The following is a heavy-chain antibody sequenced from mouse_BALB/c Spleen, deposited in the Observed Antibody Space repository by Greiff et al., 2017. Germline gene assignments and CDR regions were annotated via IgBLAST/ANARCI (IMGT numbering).Heavy chain of an antibody. J-gene: IGHJ1*01. CDR2: ISSGGSYT. D-gene: IGHD1-1*01. CDR1: GFTFSSYT. CDR3: TSRHYGSSYRYWYFDV. Sequence: EVQLVESGGGLVKPGGSLKLSCAASGFTFSSYTMSWVRQTPEKRLEWVATISSGGSYTYYPDSVKGRFTISRDNAKNTLYLQMSSLKSEDTAMYYCTSRHYGSSYRYWYFDVWGAGTTVTVSS. V-gene: IGHV5-6-4*01.